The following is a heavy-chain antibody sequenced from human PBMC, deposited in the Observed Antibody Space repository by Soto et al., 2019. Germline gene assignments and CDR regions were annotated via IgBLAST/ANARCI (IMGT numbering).Heavy chain of an antibody. CDR3: ARRRFGPSDCDL. Sequence: QVQLQQWGAGLLKPSETLSLTCAVYGGSFSGYYWSWIRQPPGKGLEWIGEINHSGSTNYNPSLKSRFTISVDPAKTQLSLKLRSVPAPDTAVYYCARRRFGPSDCDLWGRGTLVTVSS. V-gene: IGHV4-34*01. CDR2: INHSGST. D-gene: IGHD3-10*01. CDR1: GGSFSGYY. J-gene: IGHJ2*01.